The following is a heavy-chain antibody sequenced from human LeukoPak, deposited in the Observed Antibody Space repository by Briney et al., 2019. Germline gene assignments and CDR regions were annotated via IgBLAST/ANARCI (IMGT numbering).Heavy chain of an antibody. V-gene: IGHV4-34*01. Sequence: PSETLSLTCTVSGGSISSYYWSWIRQPPGKGLEWIGEINHSGSTNYNPSLKSRVTISVDTSKNQFSLKLSSVTAADTAVYYCASAHSSGWYVDYWGQGTLVTVSS. CDR3: ASAHSSGWYVDY. CDR1: GGSISSYY. J-gene: IGHJ4*02. D-gene: IGHD6-19*01. CDR2: INHSGST.